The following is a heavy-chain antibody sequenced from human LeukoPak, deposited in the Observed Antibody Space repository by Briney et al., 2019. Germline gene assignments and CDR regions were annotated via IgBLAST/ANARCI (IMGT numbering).Heavy chain of an antibody. J-gene: IGHJ4*02. D-gene: IGHD6-13*01. CDR2: IWYDGSNK. V-gene: IGHV3-33*01. CDR3: ARDQERYSSSWYVSANF. Sequence: PGRSLRLSCAASGFTFSSYGMHWVRQAPGKGLEWVAVIWYDGSNKYYADSVKGRFTISRDNSKNTLYLQMNSLRAEDTAVYYCARDQERYSSSWYVSANFWGQGTLVTVSS. CDR1: GFTFSSYG.